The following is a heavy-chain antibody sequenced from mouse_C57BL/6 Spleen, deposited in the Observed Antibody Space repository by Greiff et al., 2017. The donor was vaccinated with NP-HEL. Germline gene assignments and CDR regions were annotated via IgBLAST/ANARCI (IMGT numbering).Heavy chain of an antibody. CDR2: IHPNSGST. Sequence: VQLQQPGAELVKPGASVKLSCKASGYTFTSYWMHWVKQRPGQGLEWIGMIHPNSGSTNYNEKFKSKATLTVDKSSSTAYMQLSSLTSEDSAVYYCASLYYYGSSGDYWGQGTTLTVSS. D-gene: IGHD1-1*01. CDR1: GYTFTSYW. V-gene: IGHV1-64*01. CDR3: ASLYYYGSSGDY. J-gene: IGHJ2*01.